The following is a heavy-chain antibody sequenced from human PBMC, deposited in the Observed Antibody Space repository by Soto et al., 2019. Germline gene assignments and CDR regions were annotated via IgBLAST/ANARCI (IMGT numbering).Heavy chain of an antibody. V-gene: IGHV4-61*01. D-gene: IGHD3-3*01. CDR2: IYYSGST. J-gene: IGHJ1*01. CDR3: AWRRRDGHHYDLAF. CDR1: GGSVSSGNYY. Sequence: SETLSLTCTVSGGSVSSGNYYWSWIRQPPGKGLEWIGYIYYSGSTDYNPSPKSRVTISVDTSKNQFSLKLSSVTAADTAVYYCAWRRRDGHHYDLAFWGQGSLVTVSS.